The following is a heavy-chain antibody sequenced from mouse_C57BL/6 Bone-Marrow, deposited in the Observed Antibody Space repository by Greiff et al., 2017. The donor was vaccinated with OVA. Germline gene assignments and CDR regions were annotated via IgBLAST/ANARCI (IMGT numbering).Heavy chain of an antibody. CDR2: IDPSASYT. CDR1: GYTFTSYW. CDR3: AREVYYYAWFAY. V-gene: IGHV1-69*01. D-gene: IGHD1-1*01. Sequence: VQLQQPGAELVMPGASVKLSCKASGYTFTSYWMHWVKQRPGQGLEWIGEIDPSASYTNYNQKFKGKSTLTVDKSASTAYMQLSSLTSEDSAVYYCAREVYYYAWFAYWGQGTLVTVSA. J-gene: IGHJ3*01.